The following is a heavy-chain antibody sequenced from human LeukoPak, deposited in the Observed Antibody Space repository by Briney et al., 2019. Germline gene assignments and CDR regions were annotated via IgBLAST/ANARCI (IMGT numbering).Heavy chain of an antibody. D-gene: IGHD6-13*01. CDR2: IYYSGST. Sequence: SETLSLTCTVSGGSISSYYWSWIRQPPGKGLEWIGYIYYSGSTNYNPSLKSRVTISVDTSKNQFSLKLSSVTAADTAVYYCARDGTSSSWSLDAFDIWGQGTMVTVSS. CDR1: GGSISSYY. J-gene: IGHJ3*02. V-gene: IGHV4-59*01. CDR3: ARDGTSSSWSLDAFDI.